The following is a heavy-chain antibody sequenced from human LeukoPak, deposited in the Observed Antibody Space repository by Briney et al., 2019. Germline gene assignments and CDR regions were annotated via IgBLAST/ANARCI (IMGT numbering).Heavy chain of an antibody. Sequence: TGGSLRLSCTASGFNSCDYGLRWVRQAPGKGLEWIGFIRRRDNDETTEYAESVKGRFTISRDDSRSIAYLQMNGLQTEDTGLYYCTRADGDYDHRFFDYWGQGTQVIVSA. CDR3: TRADGDYDHRFFDY. CDR1: GFNSCDYG. J-gene: IGHJ4*02. V-gene: IGHV3-49*04. D-gene: IGHD4-17*01. CDR2: IRRRDNDETT.